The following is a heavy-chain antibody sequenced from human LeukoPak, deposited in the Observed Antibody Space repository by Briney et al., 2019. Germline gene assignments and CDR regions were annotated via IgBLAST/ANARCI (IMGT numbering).Heavy chain of an antibody. D-gene: IGHD1-14*01. CDR2: IIPTLEVA. CDR3: ARVISGTWLWF. V-gene: IGHV1-69*04. Sequence: GASVKVSCKASGFTFSSYGFCWVRQAPGQGLEWMGRIIPTLEVANYAQKFQGRVTITADKSTSTAYMELSSLRPEDTAVYYCARVISGTWLWFWGQGTLVTVSS. CDR1: GFTFSSYG. J-gene: IGHJ4*02.